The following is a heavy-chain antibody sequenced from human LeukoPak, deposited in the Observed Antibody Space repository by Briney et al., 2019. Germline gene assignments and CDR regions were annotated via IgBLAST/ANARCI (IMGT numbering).Heavy chain of an antibody. D-gene: IGHD3-16*02. CDR3: ARDGETYDYAWGSYRYHYFDY. CDR2: INHSGST. J-gene: IGHJ4*02. V-gene: IGHV4-34*01. CDR1: GGSFSDYY. Sequence: SETLSLTCTVFGGSFSDYYWSWIRQPPGKGLEWIGGINHSGSTDYNPSLKSRVTISVDTSKNQFSLKLTSVPAADTAVYYCARDGETYDYAWGSYRYHYFDYWGQGTLVTVSS.